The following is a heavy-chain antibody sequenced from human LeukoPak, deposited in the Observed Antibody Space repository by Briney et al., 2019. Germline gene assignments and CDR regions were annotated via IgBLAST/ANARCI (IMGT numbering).Heavy chain of an antibody. V-gene: IGHV3-30-3*01. J-gene: IGHJ4*02. D-gene: IGHD5-18*01. CDR1: GFSFSDYA. CDR2: TSHNEGNR. Sequence: GSLRLSCAASGFSFSDYAMHWFRQAPAKGLEWVAATSHNEGNRYYADSVKGRFTISRDNSRNTLYLEVNSLRTDDTAVYFCARGPGLAMGKGYFDYCGQGTLVTVSS. CDR3: ARGPGLAMGKGYFDY.